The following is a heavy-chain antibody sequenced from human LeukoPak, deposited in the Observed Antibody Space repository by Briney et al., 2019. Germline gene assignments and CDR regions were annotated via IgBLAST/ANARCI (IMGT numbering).Heavy chain of an antibody. CDR2: IRSDNGKT. CDR1: NYTFTAYG. CDR3: ARDYSSGWYSVDY. Sequence: ASVKVSCKTFNYTFTAYGINWVRQAPGQGLEWMGWIRSDNGKTNYAQKLQGRVTLTTDTTTSTAYMELRSLRSDDTAIYYCARDYSSGWYSVDYWGRGTLITVSS. D-gene: IGHD6-19*01. V-gene: IGHV1-18*01. J-gene: IGHJ4*02.